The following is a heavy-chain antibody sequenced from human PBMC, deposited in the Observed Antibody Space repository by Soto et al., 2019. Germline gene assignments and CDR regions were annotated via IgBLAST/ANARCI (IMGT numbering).Heavy chain of an antibody. CDR3: ASLWLGYCISTSCYARHYYYGMDV. Sequence: QVQLVESGGGVVQPGRSLRLSCAASGFTFSSYAMHWVRQAPGKGLEWVAVISYDGSNKYYADSVKGRFTISRDNSKNTLYLQMNSLRAEDTAVYYCASLWLGYCISTSCYARHYYYGMDVWGQGTTVTVSS. CDR1: GFTFSSYA. J-gene: IGHJ6*02. V-gene: IGHV3-30-3*01. CDR2: ISYDGSNK. D-gene: IGHD2-2*01.